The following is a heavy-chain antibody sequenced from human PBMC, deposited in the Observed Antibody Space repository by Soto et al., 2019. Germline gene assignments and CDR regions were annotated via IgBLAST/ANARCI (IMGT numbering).Heavy chain of an antibody. CDR3: ARGYYEGYCSSTSCYYRWFDP. J-gene: IGHJ5*02. V-gene: IGHV1-69*13. CDR1: GGTFSSYA. Sequence: SVKVSCKASGGTFSSYAISWVRQAPGQGLEWMGGIIPIFGTANYAQKFQGRVTITADESTSTAYMELSSLRSEDTAVYYCARGYYEGYCSSTSCYYRWFDPWGQGTLVTVST. CDR2: IIPIFGTA. D-gene: IGHD2-2*01.